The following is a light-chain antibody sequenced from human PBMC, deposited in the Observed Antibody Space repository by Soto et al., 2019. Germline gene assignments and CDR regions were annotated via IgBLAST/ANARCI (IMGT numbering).Light chain of an antibody. V-gene: IGKV1-5*01. CDR2: DAS. CDR1: QSISSW. CDR3: QQYNSYSLT. J-gene: IGKJ4*01. Sequence: DIQMTQSPSTLSASVGDRVTITCRASQSISSWLAWYQQKPGKAPKLLSYDASSLESGVPSRFSGSGSGTEFTLTISSLQPDDFATYYFQQYNSYSLTFGGGTKVEIK.